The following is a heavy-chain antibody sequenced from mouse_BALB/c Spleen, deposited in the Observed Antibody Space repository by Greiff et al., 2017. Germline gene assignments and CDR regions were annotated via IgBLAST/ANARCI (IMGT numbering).Heavy chain of an antibody. D-gene: IGHD2-4*01. CDR1: GYTFTSYT. CDR2: INPSSGYT. V-gene: IGHV1-4*01. CDR3: ARSPKSTTDMDY. Sequence: QVQLKESGAELARPGASVKMSCKASGYTFTSYTMHWVKQRPGQGLEWIGYINPSSGYTNYNQKFKDKATLTADKSSSTAYMQLSSLTSEDSAVYYCARSPKSTTDMDYWGQGTTVTVSS. J-gene: IGHJ4*01.